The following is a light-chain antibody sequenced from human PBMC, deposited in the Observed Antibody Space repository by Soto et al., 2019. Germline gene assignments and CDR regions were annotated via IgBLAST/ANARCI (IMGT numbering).Light chain of an antibody. J-gene: IGKJ1*01. CDR2: AAA. V-gene: IGKV1-27*01. Sequence: DIQITQSPSSLSASVGDRVTITCRASHGISNYVAWYQQKPGKVPKLLIYAAATLQSGGPSRFSGSGSGTDFTRTISSLQPEDVATYYCQKDNSAPRTFGPGTKVEIK. CDR1: HGISNY. CDR3: QKDNSAPRT.